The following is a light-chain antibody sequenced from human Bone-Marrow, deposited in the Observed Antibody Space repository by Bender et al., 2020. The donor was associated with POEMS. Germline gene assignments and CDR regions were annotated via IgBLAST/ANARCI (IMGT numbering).Light chain of an antibody. CDR2: SDN. CDR3: SSHAGSNNMEV. J-gene: IGLJ3*02. CDR1: NSNIGTNA. Sequence: QSVLTQPPSASGTPGQRVTISCSGSNSNIGTNAVNWYQQFPGTAPKLLIYSDNQRPSGVPDRFSGSKSGNTASLTVSGLQAEDEADYYCSSHAGSNNMEVFGGGTKLTVL. V-gene: IGLV1-44*01.